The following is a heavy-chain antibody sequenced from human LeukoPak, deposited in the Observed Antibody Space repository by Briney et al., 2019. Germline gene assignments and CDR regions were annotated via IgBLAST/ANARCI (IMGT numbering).Heavy chain of an antibody. J-gene: IGHJ6*03. CDR2: INHSGST. CDR1: GGSFSGYY. Sequence: PSETLSLTCAVYGGSFSGYYWSWIRQPPGKGLEWIGEINHSGSTNYNPSLKSRVTISVDTSKNQFSLKLSSVTAADTAVYYCARCRVVPAAGTYYYYYYYMDVWGKGTTVTISS. D-gene: IGHD2-2*01. CDR3: ARCRVVPAAGTYYYYYYYMDV. V-gene: IGHV4-34*01.